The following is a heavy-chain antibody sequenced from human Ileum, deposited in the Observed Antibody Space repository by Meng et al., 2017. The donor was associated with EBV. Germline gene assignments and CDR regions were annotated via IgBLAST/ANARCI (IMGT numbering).Heavy chain of an antibody. J-gene: IGHJ5*02. CDR3: ARGTGTTFA. Sequence: VQLQESGPGLVKPSATLSLTCTVSGGSVTSGSYYWSWIRQPPGEGLEWIGYIYYTGSTNYNPSLKSRVTISVDTSKNQFSLNLTSVTAADTAVYYCARGTGTTFAWGQGTLVTVSS. CDR2: IYYTGST. CDR1: GGSVTSGSYY. V-gene: IGHV4-61*01. D-gene: IGHD1-1*01.